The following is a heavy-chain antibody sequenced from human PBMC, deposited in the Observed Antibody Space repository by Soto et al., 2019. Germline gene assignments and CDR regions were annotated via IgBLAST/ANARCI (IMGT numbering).Heavy chain of an antibody. V-gene: IGHV3-48*03. CDR1: GFTFSSYE. CDR3: ARVEMEMTTIGNY. D-gene: IGHD4-4*01. J-gene: IGHJ4*02. Sequence: GGSLRLSCAASGFTFSSYEMNWVRQAPGKGLEWVSYISSSGSTIYYADSVKGRFTISRDNAKNSLYLQMNSLRAEDTAVYYCARVEMEMTTIGNYWGQGTLVTVSS. CDR2: ISSSGSTI.